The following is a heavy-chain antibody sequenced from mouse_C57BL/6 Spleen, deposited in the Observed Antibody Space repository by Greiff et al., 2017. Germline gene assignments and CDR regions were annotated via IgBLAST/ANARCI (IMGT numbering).Heavy chain of an antibody. CDR3: ARGTGTDFDY. J-gene: IGHJ2*01. Sequence: EVQLQESGPGLVKPSQSLSLTCSVTGYSITSGYYCNWIRQFPGNKLEWMGYISYDGSNNYNPSLKNRISITRDTSKNQFFLKLNSVTSEDTATYYCARGTGTDFDYWGQGTTLTVSS. CDR2: ISYDGSN. CDR1: GYSITSGYY. D-gene: IGHD4-1*01. V-gene: IGHV3-6*01.